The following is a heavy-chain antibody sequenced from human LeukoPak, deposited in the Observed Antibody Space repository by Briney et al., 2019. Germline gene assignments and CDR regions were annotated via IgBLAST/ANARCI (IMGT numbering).Heavy chain of an antibody. CDR1: GGSISSYY. V-gene: IGHV4-4*07. Sequence: NPSETLSLTCAVSGGSISSYYWSWIRQPAGKGLEWIGRIYTSGSTNYNPALKSRVTMSVDTSKNQFSLKLGSVTAADTAVYYCARAAAAADFDYWGQGTLVTVSS. J-gene: IGHJ4*02. CDR2: IYTSGST. D-gene: IGHD6-13*01. CDR3: ARAAAAADFDY.